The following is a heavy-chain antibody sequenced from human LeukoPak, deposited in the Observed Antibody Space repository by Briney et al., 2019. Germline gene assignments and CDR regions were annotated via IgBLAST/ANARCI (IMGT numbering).Heavy chain of an antibody. D-gene: IGHD6-13*01. V-gene: IGHV3-69-1*01. Sequence: PGGSLRLSCAASGFTFSDYYMTWIRQAPGKGLEWVSYITSSATTYYADSVKGRFTISRDNAKNSLYLQMNSLRAEDTAVYYCARRYSSSWYAGLYYYYYMDVWGKGTTVTVSS. CDR1: GFTFSDYY. J-gene: IGHJ6*03. CDR2: ITSSATT. CDR3: ARRYSSSWYAGLYYYYYMDV.